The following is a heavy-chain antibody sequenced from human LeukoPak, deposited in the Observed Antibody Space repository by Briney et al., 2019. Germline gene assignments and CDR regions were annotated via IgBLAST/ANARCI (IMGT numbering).Heavy chain of an antibody. CDR2: INPNTGGT. V-gene: IGHV1-2*02. CDR1: GYTFTGYY. Sequence: AAVKVSCKASGYTFTGYYMHWLRQAPGQGLEWMGWINPNTGGTNYAQNFQGRVTMTRDTSISTAYMELSRLRSDDTAVYYCARGSYDSSDFEYFHHWGQGTLVTVSS. D-gene: IGHD3-22*01. J-gene: IGHJ1*01. CDR3: ARGSYDSSDFEYFHH.